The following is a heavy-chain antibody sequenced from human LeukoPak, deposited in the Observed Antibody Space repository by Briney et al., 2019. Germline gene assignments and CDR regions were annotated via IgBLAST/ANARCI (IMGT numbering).Heavy chain of an antibody. J-gene: IGHJ3*01. CDR2: MSGDGAST. CDR1: GFTFAIHA. Sequence: GGTLRLSCAASGFTFAIHAMPWVRQAPGRGLEWVSGMSGDGASTHYAESVKGQFTISRDNSQHTLFLQMNSLRVEDTAIYYCAKDSYVSGRPLHTFDVWGQGTMVTVSS. D-gene: IGHD3-10*01. CDR3: AKDSYVSGRPLHTFDV. V-gene: IGHV3-23*01.